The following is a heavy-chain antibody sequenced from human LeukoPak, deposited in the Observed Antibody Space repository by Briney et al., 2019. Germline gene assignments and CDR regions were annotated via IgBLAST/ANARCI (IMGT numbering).Heavy chain of an antibody. Sequence: PGGSLRLSCAASGFTFSSYEMNWVRQAPGKGLEWVSYISSSGSTIYYADSVNGRFTISRDNAKNSLYLQMNSLRAEDTAVYYCARDGNPTHLYSSGWYVDYWGQGTLVTVSS. J-gene: IGHJ4*02. CDR1: GFTFSSYE. CDR3: ARDGNPTHLYSSGWYVDY. CDR2: ISSSGSTI. D-gene: IGHD6-19*01. V-gene: IGHV3-48*03.